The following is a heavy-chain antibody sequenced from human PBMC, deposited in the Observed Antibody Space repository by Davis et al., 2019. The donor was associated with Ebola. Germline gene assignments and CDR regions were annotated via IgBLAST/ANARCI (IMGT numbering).Heavy chain of an antibody. J-gene: IGHJ6*02. Sequence: KVSCKGSGYSFTTYWIAWVRQTPAKGLEWMGIIYPGDSDTRYSPSFEGQVTISVDRSISTAYLQWSSLKASDTAMYYCARFTHYYYYYGMDVWGQGTTVTVSS. CDR3: ARFTHYYYYYGMDV. CDR1: GYSFTTYW. V-gene: IGHV5-51*01. CDR2: IYPGDSDT.